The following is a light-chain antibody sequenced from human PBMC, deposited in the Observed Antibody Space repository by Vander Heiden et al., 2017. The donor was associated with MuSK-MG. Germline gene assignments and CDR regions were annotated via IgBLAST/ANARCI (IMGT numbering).Light chain of an antibody. J-gene: IGKJ2*01. CDR3: QQYKSYRYT. CDR2: KAS. V-gene: IGKV1-5*03. CDR1: QSVRTS. Sequence: DIQMTQSPSTLSASVGDRVTITCRASQSVRTSLAWYQQKPGRAPKLLIHKASTLQPGVPSRFSGSGSGTEFTLTISSLQPDDFATYYCQQYKSYRYTFGQGTKLGIK.